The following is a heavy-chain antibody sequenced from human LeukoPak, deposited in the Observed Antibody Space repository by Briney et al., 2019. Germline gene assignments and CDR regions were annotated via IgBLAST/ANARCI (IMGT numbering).Heavy chain of an antibody. CDR2: ISGGGDSR. J-gene: IGHJ6*03. Sequence: PGGSLRLSCAPSGFTFSSHAMSWVRQAPEKGLEWVSAISGGGDSRYYADSVKGRFTISRDNSKNTLYLQMNSLRAEDTAVYYCASDGSAAGYDYYYYYMDVWGKGTTVTVSS. CDR3: ASDGSAAGYDYYYYYMDV. CDR1: GFTFSSHA. D-gene: IGHD6-13*01. V-gene: IGHV3-23*01.